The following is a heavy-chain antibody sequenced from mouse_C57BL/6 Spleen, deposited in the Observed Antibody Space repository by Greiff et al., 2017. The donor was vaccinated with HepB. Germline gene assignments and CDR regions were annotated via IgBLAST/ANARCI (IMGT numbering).Heavy chain of an antibody. CDR3: ASPLMVTTRGFAY. Sequence: VQLQQSGPELVKPGASVKISCKASGYSFTGYYMNWVKQSPEKSLEWIGEINPSTGGTTYNQKFKAKATLTVDKSSSTAYMQLKSLTSEDSAVYYCASPLMVTTRGFAYWGQGTLVTVSA. CDR2: INPSTGGT. CDR1: GYSFTGYY. V-gene: IGHV1-42*01. D-gene: IGHD2-2*01. J-gene: IGHJ3*01.